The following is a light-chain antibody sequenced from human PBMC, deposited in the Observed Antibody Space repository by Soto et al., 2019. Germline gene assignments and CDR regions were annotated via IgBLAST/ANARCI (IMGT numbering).Light chain of an antibody. CDR2: RNN. Sequence: QSVLTQPPSASGTPGQRVTISCSGSSSNIGSNYVYWYQQLPGTAPKLLINRNNQRPSGVPDRFSGSKSGTSASLAISGLRSEDEADYYCAAWDDSLIGLVFGGGTKVPVL. J-gene: IGLJ2*01. CDR3: AAWDDSLIGLV. CDR1: SSNIGSNY. V-gene: IGLV1-47*01.